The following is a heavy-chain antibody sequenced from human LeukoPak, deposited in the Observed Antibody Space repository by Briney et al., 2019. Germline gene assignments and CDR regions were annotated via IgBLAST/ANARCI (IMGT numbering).Heavy chain of an antibody. CDR1: GGSFSGYY. Sequence: SETLSLTCAVYGGSFSGYYWSWIRQPPGKGLEWIGEINHSGSTNYHPSLKGRVTISVDTSKNQFSLKLSSVTAADTAVYYCARRGLGRPDYWGQGTLVTVSS. V-gene: IGHV4-34*01. CDR2: INHSGST. D-gene: IGHD7-27*01. J-gene: IGHJ4*02. CDR3: ARRGLGRPDY.